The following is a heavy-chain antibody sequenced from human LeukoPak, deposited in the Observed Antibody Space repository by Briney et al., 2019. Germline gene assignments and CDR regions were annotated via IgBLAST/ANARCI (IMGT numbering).Heavy chain of an antibody. D-gene: IGHD3-10*01. CDR3: ARAVLWFGDLDYYYYMDV. J-gene: IGHJ6*03. CDR1: GDSVSRNSAT. CDR2: TYYRSKWYN. Sequence: SQTLSLTCAISGDSVSRNSATWNWIRQSPARGLEWLGRTYYRSKWYNDYAVSVKSRITINPDTSKNQFSLQLNSVTPEDTAVYYCARAVLWFGDLDYYYYMDVWGKGATVTVSS. V-gene: IGHV6-1*01.